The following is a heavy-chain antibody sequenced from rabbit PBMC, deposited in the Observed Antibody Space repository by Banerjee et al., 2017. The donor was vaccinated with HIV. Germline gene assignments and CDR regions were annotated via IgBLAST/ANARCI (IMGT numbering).Heavy chain of an antibody. Sequence: QELLVESGGGLVTLGGFMTLTCKASGFSFSSGYDMCWVRQAPGKGLEWIACIYTSSGSTDYASWVNGRFTISLDNAQNTVPLQMTSLTAADTATYFCARDLAGVTGWNFNLWGPGTLVTVS. CDR2: IYTSSGST. CDR1: GFSFSSGYD. J-gene: IGHJ4*01. V-gene: IGHV1S43*01. D-gene: IGHD4-1*01. CDR3: ARDLAGVTGWNFNL.